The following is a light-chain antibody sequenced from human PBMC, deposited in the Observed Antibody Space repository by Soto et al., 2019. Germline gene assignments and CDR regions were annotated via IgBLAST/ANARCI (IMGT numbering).Light chain of an antibody. CDR2: EVS. V-gene: IGLV2-14*01. Sequence: QSVLTQPASVSGSPGQSITISCTGTSSDVGGYNYVSWYQQHPGKAPKLMIYEVSNRPSGVSNRFSGSKSGNTASLTISGLQAEDEADYYCGAHAGSNTWVFGGGTKVTVL. CDR1: SSDVGGYNY. J-gene: IGLJ3*02. CDR3: GAHAGSNTWV.